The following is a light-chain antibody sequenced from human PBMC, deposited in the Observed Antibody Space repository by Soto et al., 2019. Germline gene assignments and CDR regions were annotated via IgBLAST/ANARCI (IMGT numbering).Light chain of an antibody. CDR1: QSISIW. CDR2: KAS. Sequence: DIHMTQSPSTLSASVGDRVTITCRASQSISIWLAWYQQKPGKAPNLLIYKASSLESGVPSRFSGSGSGTEFTLTISSLQPDDFATYYCQQYNSWTFGQGTKVEIK. J-gene: IGKJ1*01. V-gene: IGKV1-5*03. CDR3: QQYNSWT.